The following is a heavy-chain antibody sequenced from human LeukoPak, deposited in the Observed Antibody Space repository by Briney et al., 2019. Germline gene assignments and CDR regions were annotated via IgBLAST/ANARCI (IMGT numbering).Heavy chain of an antibody. CDR3: ARESSGYYDY. J-gene: IGHJ4*02. Sequence: GGSLRLSCAASGFTFSDYYMSWIRQAPGKGLEWLAYISSGSSTIYYADSVKGRFTTSRDNAKNSLSLQMNSLRAEDKAVYYCARESSGYYDYWGQGTLVTVSS. CDR2: ISSGSSTI. CDR1: GFTFSDYY. V-gene: IGHV3-11*01. D-gene: IGHD3-22*01.